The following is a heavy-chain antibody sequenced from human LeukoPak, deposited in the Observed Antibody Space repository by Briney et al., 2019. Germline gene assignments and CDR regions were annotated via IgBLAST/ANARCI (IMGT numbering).Heavy chain of an antibody. V-gene: IGHV3-30*18. CDR1: GVTLSDYG. CDR3: AKDFSGFGELLFFFGMDV. Sequence: GRSLRLSCARSGVTLSDYGIHWVRQAPRKGLEWVAVISYDGSITFYGDSVKGRFTISRDNSKKTVDLQMNSLRAEDTAVYYCAKDFSGFGELLFFFGMDVWGQGTTVIVSS. D-gene: IGHD3-10*01. J-gene: IGHJ6*02. CDR2: ISYDGSIT.